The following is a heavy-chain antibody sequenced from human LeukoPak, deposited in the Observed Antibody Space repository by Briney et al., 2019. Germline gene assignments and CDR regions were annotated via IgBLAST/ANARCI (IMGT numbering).Heavy chain of an antibody. CDR2: INSDGSST. CDR3: AREGGYCSSISCWKWFDP. J-gene: IGHJ5*02. V-gene: IGHV3-74*01. CDR1: GFTFSSYW. D-gene: IGHD2-2*01. Sequence: GGSLRLSCAASGFTFSSYWMHWVRQAPGKGLVWVSRINSDGSSTSHADSVKGRFTISRDNAKNTLYLQMNSLRAEDTAVYYCAREGGYCSSISCWKWFDPWGQGTLVTVSS.